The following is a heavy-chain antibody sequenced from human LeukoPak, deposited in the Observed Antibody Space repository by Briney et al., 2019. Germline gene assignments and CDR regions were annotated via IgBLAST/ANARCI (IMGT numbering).Heavy chain of an antibody. V-gene: IGHV4-39*07. CDR2: IYYSGST. J-gene: IGHJ1*01. D-gene: IGHD3-9*01. CDR1: GGSISSSSYY. Sequence: SETLSLTCTVSGGSISSSSYYWGWIRQPPGKGLEWIGSIYYSGSTYYNPSLKSRVTISVDTSKNQFSLKLSSVTAADTAVYYCASAKGSNDYDILTGYYIRSAADFQHWGQGTLVTVSS. CDR3: ASAKGSNDYDILTGYYIRSAADFQH.